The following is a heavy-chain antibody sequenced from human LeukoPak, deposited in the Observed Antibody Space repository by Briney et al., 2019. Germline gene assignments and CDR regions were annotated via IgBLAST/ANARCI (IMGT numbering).Heavy chain of an antibody. CDR2: INHSGST. Sequence: SETLSLTCAVYGGSFSGYYWSWIRQPPGKGLEWIGEINHSGSTNYNPSLKSRVTISVDTSKNQFSLKLSSVTAADTAVYYCARGSRWFDPWGQGILVTVSS. J-gene: IGHJ5*02. CDR1: GGSFSGYY. V-gene: IGHV4-34*01. CDR3: ARGSRWFDP.